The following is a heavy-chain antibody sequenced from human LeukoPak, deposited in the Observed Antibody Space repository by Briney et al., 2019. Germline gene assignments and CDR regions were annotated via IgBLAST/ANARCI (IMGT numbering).Heavy chain of an antibody. D-gene: IGHD4-23*01. CDR1: GGSISNYY. V-gene: IGHV4-59*01. Sequence: PSETLSLTCTVSGGSISNYYWSWIRQPPGKGLEWIGYIYYSGSTNYNPSLKSRVTISADTSKKQFSLKLSSVTAADTAVYYCARVSRDYGGIVFDYWGQGTLVTVSS. CDR2: IYYSGST. J-gene: IGHJ4*02. CDR3: ARVSRDYGGIVFDY.